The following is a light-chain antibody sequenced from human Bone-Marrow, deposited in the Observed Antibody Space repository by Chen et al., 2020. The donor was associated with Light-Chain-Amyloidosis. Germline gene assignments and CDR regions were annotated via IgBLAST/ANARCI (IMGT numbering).Light chain of an antibody. CDR1: NIGSTS. Sequence: SYVLTQPSSGAGAPGQTAPIASGGNNIGSTSVHWYQQTPGQAPLLVVYDDSDRPSGIPERLSGSNSGNTATLTISRVEAGDEADYYCQVWDRSSDRPVFGGGTKLTVL. V-gene: IGLV3-21*02. CDR2: DDS. J-gene: IGLJ3*02. CDR3: QVWDRSSDRPV.